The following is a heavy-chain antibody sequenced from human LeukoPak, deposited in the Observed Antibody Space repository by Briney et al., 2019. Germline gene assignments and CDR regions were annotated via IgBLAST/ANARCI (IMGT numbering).Heavy chain of an antibody. CDR1: GGTFSSYA. CDR3: ARGAPKYCSSTSCFGDYYYYGTDV. J-gene: IGHJ6*02. Sequence: SVKVSCKASGGTFSSYAISWVRQAPGQGLEWMGGIIPIFGTANYAQKFQGRVTITADESTSTAYMELSSLRSEDTAVYYCARGAPKYCSSTSCFGDYYYYGTDVWGQGTTVTVSS. CDR2: IIPIFGTA. D-gene: IGHD2-2*01. V-gene: IGHV1-69*13.